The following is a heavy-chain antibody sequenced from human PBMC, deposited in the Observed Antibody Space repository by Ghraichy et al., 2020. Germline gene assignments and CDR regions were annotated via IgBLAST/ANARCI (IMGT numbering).Heavy chain of an antibody. CDR2: ISSSSSTI. CDR1: GFTFSSYS. J-gene: IGHJ4*02. D-gene: IGHD3-22*01. Sequence: GESLNISCAASGFTFSSYSMNWVRQAPGKGLEWVSYISSSSSTIYYADSVKGRFTISRDNAKNSLYLQMNSLRDEDTAVYYCARDRVYYDSSGYYWYFDYWGQGTLVTVSS. CDR3: ARDRVYYDSSGYYWYFDY. V-gene: IGHV3-48*02.